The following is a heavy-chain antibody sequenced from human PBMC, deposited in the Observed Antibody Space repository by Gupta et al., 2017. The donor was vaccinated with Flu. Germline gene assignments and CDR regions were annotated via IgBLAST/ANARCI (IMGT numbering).Heavy chain of an antibody. J-gene: IGHJ4*02. Sequence: EVQLLESGGALVQPGGSLRRSCAASGPTFSDYAMNWVRQAPGKGLEWVSTVGAGGDRTYYADSVMGRFTISRDNSKNTVYLKMNSLRGDDTAVYYCAKDRSGNPAIDYWGQGTLVTVS. V-gene: IGHV3-23*01. CDR2: VGAGGDRT. D-gene: IGHD6-13*01. CDR1: GPTFSDYA. CDR3: AKDRSGNPAIDY.